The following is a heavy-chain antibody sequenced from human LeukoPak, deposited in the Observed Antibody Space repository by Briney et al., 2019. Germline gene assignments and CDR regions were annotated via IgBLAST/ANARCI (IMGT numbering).Heavy chain of an antibody. CDR1: GFTFSSYE. CDR2: ISSSGSTI. J-gene: IGHJ6*02. V-gene: IGHV3-48*03. Sequence: PGGSLRLSCAASGFTFSSYEMNWVRQSPGKGLEWVSYISSSGSTIYYADSVKGRFTISRDNAKNSLYLQMNSLRAEDTAVYYCARGKDFWSGYPYYYYYYGMDVWGQGTTVTVSS. D-gene: IGHD3-3*01. CDR3: ARGKDFWSGYPYYYYYYGMDV.